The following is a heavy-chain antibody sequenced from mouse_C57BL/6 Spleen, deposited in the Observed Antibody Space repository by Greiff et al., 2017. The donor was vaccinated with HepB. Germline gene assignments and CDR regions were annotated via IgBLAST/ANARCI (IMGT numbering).Heavy chain of an antibody. CDR2: IDPSDSYT. D-gene: IGHD4-1*01. Sequence: QVQLQQPGAELVRPGTSVKLSCKASGYTFTSYWMHWVKQRPGQGLEWIGVIDPSDSYTNYNQKFKGKATLTVDTSSSTAYMQLSSLTSEDSAVYYCASNWDEAMDYWGQGTSVTVSS. V-gene: IGHV1-59*01. CDR1: GYTFTSYW. J-gene: IGHJ4*01. CDR3: ASNWDEAMDY.